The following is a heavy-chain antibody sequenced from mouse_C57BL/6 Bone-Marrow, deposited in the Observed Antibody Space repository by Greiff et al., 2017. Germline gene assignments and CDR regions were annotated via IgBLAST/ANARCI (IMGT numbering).Heavy chain of an antibody. V-gene: IGHV14-2*01. CDR2: IDPEDGET. D-gene: IGHD1-1*01. CDR1: GFNIKDYY. Sequence: EVKLQQSGAELVKPGASVKLSCTASGFNIKDYYIHWVKQRTEQGLEWIGRIDPEDGETKYAPKFQDKATITADTSSNTAYLQLSSLTSEDTAVYYCTSSLIYYGNNYWGQGTTLTVSS. J-gene: IGHJ2*01. CDR3: TSSLIYYGNNY.